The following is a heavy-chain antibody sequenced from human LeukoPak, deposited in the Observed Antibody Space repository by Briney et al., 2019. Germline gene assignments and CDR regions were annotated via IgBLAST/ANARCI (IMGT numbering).Heavy chain of an antibody. D-gene: IGHD4-17*01. Sequence: SETLSLTCTVSGGSISSGSYYWSWIRQPAGKGLEWIGRIYTSGSTTYNPSLKSRVTISVDTSKNQFSLKLSSVTAADTAVYYCARYGPPRLRGVRGAFDIWGQGTMVTVSS. CDR1: GGSISSGSYY. J-gene: IGHJ3*02. V-gene: IGHV4-61*02. CDR2: IYTSGST. CDR3: ARYGPPRLRGVRGAFDI.